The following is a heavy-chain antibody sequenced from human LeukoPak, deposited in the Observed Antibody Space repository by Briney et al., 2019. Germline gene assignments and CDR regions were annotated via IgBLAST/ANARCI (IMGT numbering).Heavy chain of an antibody. V-gene: IGHV3-7*01. CDR3: VRNPSCVRGSCRDGYFDY. J-gene: IGHJ4*02. D-gene: IGHD2-15*01. Sequence: GGSLRLSCAASRHTLTIYWMTWVRQAPGKGLEWVANIKQDGSEKYYVDSVKGRFTISRDNAKNTLYLQMNSLRAEGTASYNCVRNPSCVRGSCRDGYFDYWGQGTLVAVSS. CDR2: IKQDGSEK. CDR1: RHTLTIYW.